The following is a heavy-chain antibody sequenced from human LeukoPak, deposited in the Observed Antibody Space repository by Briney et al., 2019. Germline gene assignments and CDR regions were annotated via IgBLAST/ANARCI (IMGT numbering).Heavy chain of an antibody. V-gene: IGHV4-4*07. CDR1: DGSISSYY. J-gene: IGHJ6*03. CDR2: IYTSGNT. CDR3: ATSGGASRSGYYYMDV. D-gene: IGHD1-26*01. Sequence: SETLSLTCTVSDGSISSYYWTWIRQPAGRGLEWIGRIYTSGNTKYNPSLNSRVTMSVDTSKNQFSLKLSSVTAADTAVYYCATSGGASRSGYYYMDVWGKGTTVTVSS.